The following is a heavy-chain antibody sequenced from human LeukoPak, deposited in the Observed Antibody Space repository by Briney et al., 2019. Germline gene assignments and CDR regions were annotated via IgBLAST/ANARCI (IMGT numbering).Heavy chain of an antibody. D-gene: IGHD2-2*01. CDR1: GGSIARDNYF. CDR2: IFYSGTT. Sequence: SETLSLTCTVSGGSIARDNYFWSWIRQHPEKGLEWIGYIFYSGTTYYNPSLKSRVTISVDTSKNQFSLKLNSVIAADTAVYYCAREVNEPASADAFDIWGQGTMVTVSS. V-gene: IGHV4-31*03. CDR3: AREVNEPASADAFDI. J-gene: IGHJ3*02.